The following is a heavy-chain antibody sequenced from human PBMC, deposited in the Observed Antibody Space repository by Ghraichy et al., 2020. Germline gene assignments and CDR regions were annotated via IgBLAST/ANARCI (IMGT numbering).Heavy chain of an antibody. CDR1: GFTFASYG. D-gene: IGHD3-16*01. V-gene: IGHV3-30*02. Sequence: GESLNISCAASGFTFASYGMHWVRHAPGKGLEWVAFIRKDGSSKHYVDAVKGRFTISRDNSKNTVDLQMNSLRPEDTAVYYCAKDLYTAWYGKVDYWGQGARVIVSS. J-gene: IGHJ4*02. CDR2: IRKDGSSK. CDR3: AKDLYTAWYGKVDY.